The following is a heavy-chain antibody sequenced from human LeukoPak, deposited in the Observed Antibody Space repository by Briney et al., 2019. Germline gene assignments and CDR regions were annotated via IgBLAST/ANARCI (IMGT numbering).Heavy chain of an antibody. J-gene: IGHJ4*02. D-gene: IGHD1-26*01. CDR3: ARSHSGSYYKNFDY. V-gene: IGHV3-66*01. Sequence: PGGSLRLSCAASGFTVSSNYMSWVRQAPGKGLEWVSVIYSGGSTYYADSVKGRFTISRDNSKNTLYLQMNSLRAEDTAVYYCARSHSGSYYKNFDYWGQGTLVTVSS. CDR2: IYSGGST. CDR1: GFTVSSNY.